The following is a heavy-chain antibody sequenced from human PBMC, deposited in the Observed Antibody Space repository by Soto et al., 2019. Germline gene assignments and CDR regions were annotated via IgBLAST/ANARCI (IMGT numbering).Heavy chain of an antibody. CDR2: ISRSGGGT. Sequence: EMQLLESGGGLVQPGGSLRLSCAATGITFSNYAMTWVRQAPGKGLEWVSTISRSGGGTYYADSVKGRFTISRDNFRNTLYLQMNSLRAEDTAVYYCARDRGGTYPPRDFDYCGQGTLVTVSS. CDR1: GITFSNYA. CDR3: ARDRGGTYPPRDFDY. V-gene: IGHV3-23*01. D-gene: IGHD2-15*01. J-gene: IGHJ4*02.